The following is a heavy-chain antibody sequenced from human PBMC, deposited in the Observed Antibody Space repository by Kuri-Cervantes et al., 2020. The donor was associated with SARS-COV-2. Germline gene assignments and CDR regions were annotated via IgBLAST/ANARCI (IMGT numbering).Heavy chain of an antibody. Sequence: GESLKISCAVSGFTFSSYAMHWVRQAPGKGLEWVAVISYDGSNKYYADSVKGRFTISRDNSKNTLYLQMNSLRAEDTAVYYCARGWNAFDIWGQGTMVTVSS. CDR1: GFTFSSYA. J-gene: IGHJ3*02. D-gene: IGHD5-24*01. V-gene: IGHV3-30-3*01. CDR3: ARGWNAFDI. CDR2: ISYDGSNK.